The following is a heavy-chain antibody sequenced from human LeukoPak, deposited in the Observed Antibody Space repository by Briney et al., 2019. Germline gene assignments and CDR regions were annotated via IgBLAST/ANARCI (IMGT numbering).Heavy chain of an antibody. CDR1: GYTFTSYD. CDR3: ARVRTGWRFRGYDFLVSGDNHDY. Sequence: ASVKVSCKASGYTFTSYDINWVRQATGQGLEWMGIINPYGGSTSYAPKFQGRVTMTTDTSTSTAYMELRSLRSDDTAVYYCARVRTGWRFRGYDFLVSGDNHDYWGQGTLVTVSS. CDR2: INPYGGST. J-gene: IGHJ4*02. D-gene: IGHD5-12*01. V-gene: IGHV1-46*01.